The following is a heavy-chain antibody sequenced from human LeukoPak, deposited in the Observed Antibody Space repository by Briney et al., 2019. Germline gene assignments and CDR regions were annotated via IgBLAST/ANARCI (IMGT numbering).Heavy chain of an antibody. V-gene: IGHV1-2*02. CDR3: ARGRDLLLWFGELLSNNWFDP. CDR2: INPKSGAT. D-gene: IGHD3-10*01. J-gene: IGHJ5*02. Sequence: ASVKVSCKASGYTFTGYYIHWVRQAPGQGLEWMGWINPKSGATKYAQKFQGRVTMTRNTSISTAYMELSSLRSEDTAVYYCARGRDLLLWFGELLSNNWFDPWGQGTLVTVSS. CDR1: GYTFTGYY.